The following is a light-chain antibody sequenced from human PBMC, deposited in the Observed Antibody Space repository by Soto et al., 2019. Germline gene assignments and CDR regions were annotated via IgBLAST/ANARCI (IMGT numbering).Light chain of an antibody. V-gene: IGKV3-15*01. CDR2: GAS. J-gene: IGKJ5*01. CDR3: QQYYSYPIT. CDR1: HSVSRN. Sequence: EILMTQSPGTLSVSPGERATLSCRASHSVSRNLAWYQQKPGQTPRLLIFGASARATGTPARFSGSGSGTEYTLTISCLQSEDFATYYCQQYYSYPITFGQGTRLEIK.